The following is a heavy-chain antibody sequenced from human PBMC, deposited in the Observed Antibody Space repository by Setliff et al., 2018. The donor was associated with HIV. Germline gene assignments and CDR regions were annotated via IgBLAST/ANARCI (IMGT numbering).Heavy chain of an antibody. CDR2: IFHAGST. Sequence: PSETLSLTCTVSGGSISGSSYYWGWIRQSPEKGLEWIGSIFHAGSTHYNPSLQSRVTISVDKSKSQFSLKLNSVTAADTAVYYCGGNGYYSIDYWGQGTLVTVSS. CDR1: GGSISGSSYY. D-gene: IGHD3-22*01. J-gene: IGHJ4*02. V-gene: IGHV4-39*07. CDR3: GGNGYYSIDY.